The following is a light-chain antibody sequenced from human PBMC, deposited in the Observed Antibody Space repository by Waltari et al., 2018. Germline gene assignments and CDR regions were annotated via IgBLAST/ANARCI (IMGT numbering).Light chain of an antibody. V-gene: IGLV2-14*01. J-gene: IGLJ2*01. CDR2: DVT. CDR3: ASYTSTRTVI. Sequence: SALTQPASVSGSPGQSITISCSGTSSDXXGYNYVSWYQQLPGNAPKLMIYDVTRWPSGVSNRFSGSKSGNTASLTIFGLQAEDEADYYCASYTSTRTVIFGGGTRVTVL. CDR1: SSDXXGYNY.